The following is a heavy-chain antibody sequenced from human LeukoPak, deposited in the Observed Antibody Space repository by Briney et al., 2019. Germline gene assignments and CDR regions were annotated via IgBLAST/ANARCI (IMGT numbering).Heavy chain of an antibody. D-gene: IGHD6-13*01. J-gene: IGHJ4*02. CDR2: INQDGGET. CDR1: GFIFSSHW. V-gene: IGHV3-7*01. CDR3: ARDGVAAGIYFDY. Sequence: PGGSLRLSCGAPGFIFSSHWMSWVRQAPGKGLEWVANINQDGGETYYVGAVKGRFTISRDNAQNSLYLQMNSLRAEDTAVYYCARDGVAAGIYFDYWGQGALVTVSS.